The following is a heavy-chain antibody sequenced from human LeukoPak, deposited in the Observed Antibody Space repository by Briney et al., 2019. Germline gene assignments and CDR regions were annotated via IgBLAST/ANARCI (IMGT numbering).Heavy chain of an antibody. CDR1: GGSFSGYY. CDR3: ARGVKGFPWVAAAGTLTFDP. CDR2: INHSGST. V-gene: IGHV4-34*01. J-gene: IGHJ5*02. Sequence: SETLSLTCAVYGGSFSGYYWSWIRQPPGKGLEWIGEINHSGSTNYNPSLKSRVTISVDTSKNQFSLKLSSVTAADTAVYYCARGVKGFPWVAAAGTLTFDPWGQGTLVTVSS. D-gene: IGHD6-13*01.